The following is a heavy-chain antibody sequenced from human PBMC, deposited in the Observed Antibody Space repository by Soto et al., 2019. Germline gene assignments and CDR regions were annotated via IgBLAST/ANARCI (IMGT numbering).Heavy chain of an antibody. Sequence: SQTLSLTGAISGDSVSSNSAAWNWIRPSPSRGLEWLGRTYYRSKWYNDYAVSVKSRITINPDTSKNQFSLQLNSVTPEDTAVYYCARGGYSSGWRDYYYYYGMDVWGQGTTVTVSS. D-gene: IGHD6-19*01. CDR3: ARGGYSSGWRDYYYYYGMDV. V-gene: IGHV6-1*01. CDR1: GDSVSSNSAA. CDR2: TYYRSKWYN. J-gene: IGHJ6*02.